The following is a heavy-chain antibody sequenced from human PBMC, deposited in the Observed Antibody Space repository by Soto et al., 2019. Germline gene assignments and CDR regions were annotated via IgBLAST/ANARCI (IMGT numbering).Heavy chain of an antibody. CDR2: INSYEHGP. V-gene: IGHV3-23*01. Sequence: GGSLRLSCPASGFTFSKYALTWVLQSPGKGLEWVSAINSYEHGPYYIYSVRGRFTISRDNSKNMVYLQMNDLRADDSAVYYCARGGVYGGDHYYTAMDVWGQGTMVTVSS. D-gene: IGHD3-3*01. J-gene: IGHJ6*02. CDR3: ARGGVYGGDHYYTAMDV. CDR1: GFTFSKYA.